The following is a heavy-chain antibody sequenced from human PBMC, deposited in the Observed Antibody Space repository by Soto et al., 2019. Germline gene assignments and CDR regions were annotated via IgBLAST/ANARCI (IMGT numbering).Heavy chain of an antibody. CDR3: ARGPYRNTYNWFDS. J-gene: IGHJ5*02. Sequence: GGSLRLSCAGSGFTLTRSAVSWVRQAPGKGLEWVSGISAGGGGTYYADSVKGRFTISRDNAKNSLYLQMNSLGVEDTAVYYCARGPYRNTYNWFDSWGQGTLVTV. D-gene: IGHD5-12*01. CDR2: ISAGGGGT. V-gene: IGHV3-21*06. CDR1: GFTLTRSA.